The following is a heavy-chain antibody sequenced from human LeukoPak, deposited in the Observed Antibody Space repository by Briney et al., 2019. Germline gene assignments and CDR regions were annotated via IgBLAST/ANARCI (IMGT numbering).Heavy chain of an antibody. J-gene: IGHJ6*03. V-gene: IGHV3-43*01. Sequence: GGSLRLSCAASGFTFDDYSVHWVRQAPGKGLEWVSLISWDGSRTYYADSVKGRFTISRDNSKNSLYLQMNSLRTEDTALYYCAKSSGSYYFYYYMDVWGKGTTVTISS. CDR3: AKSSGSYYFYYYMDV. CDR2: ISWDGSRT. CDR1: GFTFDDYS. D-gene: IGHD1-26*01.